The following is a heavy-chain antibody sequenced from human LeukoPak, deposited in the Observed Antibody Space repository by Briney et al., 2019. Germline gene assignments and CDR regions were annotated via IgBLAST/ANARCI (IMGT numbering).Heavy chain of an antibody. CDR1: GYTFTGYY. Sequence: ASVKVSCKASGYTFTGYYMHWVRQAPGQGLEWMGWINPNSGGTNYAQKFQGRVTMTRDTSISTAYMELSRLRSDDTAVYYCARPYYDILTGYPNWGQGTLVTVS. CDR2: INPNSGGT. CDR3: ARPYYDILTGYPN. D-gene: IGHD3-9*01. J-gene: IGHJ4*02. V-gene: IGHV1-2*02.